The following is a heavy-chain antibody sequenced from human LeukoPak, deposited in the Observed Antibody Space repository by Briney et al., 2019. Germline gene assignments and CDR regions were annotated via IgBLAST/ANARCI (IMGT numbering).Heavy chain of an antibody. D-gene: IGHD3-22*01. CDR3: ARGPYYYDSGAYYSAYYFDH. CDR2: ISGSGGST. V-gene: IGHV3-23*01. CDR1: GFTLSNYA. J-gene: IGHJ4*02. Sequence: GGSLRLSCSASGFTLSNYAMRWVRQAPGKGLEGVSGISGSGGSTYYADSVKGRFTISRDDSKNTLYLQVNSLRAEDTAVYYCARGPYYYDSGAYYSAYYFDHWGQGTQVSVSS.